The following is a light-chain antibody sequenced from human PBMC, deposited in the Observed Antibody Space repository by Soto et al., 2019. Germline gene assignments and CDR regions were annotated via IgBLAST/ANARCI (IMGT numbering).Light chain of an antibody. Sequence: DIVLTQSPGTPSLSPGESVTLSCRASQSVSSSHLAWYQQKPGQAPRLFIYGASRRATGIPDRFSGSGSGTDFTLTISRLQPEDFAVYSCQHYGNSLTFGGGTKVEIK. J-gene: IGKJ4*01. CDR2: GAS. CDR3: QHYGNSLT. V-gene: IGKV3-20*01. CDR1: QSVSSSH.